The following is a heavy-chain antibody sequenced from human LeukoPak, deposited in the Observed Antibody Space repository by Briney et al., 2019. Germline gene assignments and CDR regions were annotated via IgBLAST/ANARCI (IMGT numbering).Heavy chain of an antibody. V-gene: IGHV1-8*01. D-gene: IGHD4-17*01. CDR3: ARSAADYYYFDY. CDR1: GYTFASYD. Sequence: ASVKVSCTASGYTFASYDINWVRQATGQGLEWMGWMNPNSGNTGYAQKFQGRVTMTRNTSISTAYMELSSLRSEDTAVYYCARSAADYYYFDYWGQGTLVTVSS. J-gene: IGHJ4*02. CDR2: MNPNSGNT.